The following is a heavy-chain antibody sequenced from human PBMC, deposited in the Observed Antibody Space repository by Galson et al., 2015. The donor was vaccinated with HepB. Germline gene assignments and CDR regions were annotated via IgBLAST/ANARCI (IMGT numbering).Heavy chain of an antibody. CDR3: TTVNILTGYRLWTYDAFDI. J-gene: IGHJ3*02. Sequence: SLRLSCAASGFTFSNAWMNWVRQAPGKGLEWVGRIKSKTDGGTTDYAAPVKGRFTISRDDSKNTLYLQMNSLKTEDTAVYYCTTVNILTGYRLWTYDAFDIWGQGTMVTVSS. V-gene: IGHV3-15*07. CDR1: GFTFSNAW. D-gene: IGHD3-9*01. CDR2: IKSKTDGGTT.